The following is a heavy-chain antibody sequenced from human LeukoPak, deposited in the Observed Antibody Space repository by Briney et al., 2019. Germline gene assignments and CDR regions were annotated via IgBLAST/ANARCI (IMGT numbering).Heavy chain of an antibody. Sequence: GGSLRLSCAASGFTFSSYAMSWVRQAPGKGLEWVSAISGSGGSTYYADSVKGRFTISRDNSKNTLYLQMNSLRAEDTAVYYCAKDQDYDFWSGYFDYWGQGTLVTVSS. V-gene: IGHV3-23*01. CDR2: ISGSGGST. CDR3: AKDQDYDFWSGYFDY. D-gene: IGHD3-3*01. CDR1: GFTFSSYA. J-gene: IGHJ4*02.